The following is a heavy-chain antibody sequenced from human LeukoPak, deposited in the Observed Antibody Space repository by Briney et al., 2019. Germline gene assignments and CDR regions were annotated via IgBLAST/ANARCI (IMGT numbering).Heavy chain of an antibody. Sequence: PGGSLRLSCAASGFTFSSYGMHWVRQAPGKGLEWVAVIWYDGSNKYCADSVKGRFTISRDNSKNTLYLQMNSLRAEDTAVYYCAKEVGATHRYFDYWGQGTLVTVSS. D-gene: IGHD1-26*01. J-gene: IGHJ4*02. V-gene: IGHV3-33*06. CDR1: GFTFSSYG. CDR2: IWYDGSNK. CDR3: AKEVGATHRYFDY.